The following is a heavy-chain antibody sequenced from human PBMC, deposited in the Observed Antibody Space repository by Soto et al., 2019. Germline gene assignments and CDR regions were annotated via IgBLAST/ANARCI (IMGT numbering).Heavy chain of an antibody. J-gene: IGHJ6*03. Sequence: QVQLVESGGGVVQPGRSLRLSCAASGFTFSSYGMHWVRQAPGKGLEWVAVIWYDGCNKYYADSVKGRFTISRDNSKNTLYLQMNSLRAEDTAVYYCARGPTSKLELRGDYYYYMDVWGKGTTVTVSS. CDR3: ARGPTSKLELRGDYYYYMDV. CDR1: GFTFSSYG. V-gene: IGHV3-33*01. CDR2: IWYDGCNK. D-gene: IGHD1-7*01.